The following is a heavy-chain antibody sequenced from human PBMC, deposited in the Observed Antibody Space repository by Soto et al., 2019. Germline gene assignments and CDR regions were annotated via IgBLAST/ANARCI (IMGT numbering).Heavy chain of an antibody. V-gene: IGHV4-31*03. CDR2: INYSGST. Sequence: TLSLTCTVSGGSISSGGYYWSWIRQHPGKGLEWIGYINYSGSTYYNPSLRSRVTISVDTSKNQFSLKVSSVTAADTAVYYCAIRLGYSYGYPLDYWGQGTLVTVSS. CDR3: AIRLGYSYGYPLDY. CDR1: GGSISSGGYY. J-gene: IGHJ4*02. D-gene: IGHD5-18*01.